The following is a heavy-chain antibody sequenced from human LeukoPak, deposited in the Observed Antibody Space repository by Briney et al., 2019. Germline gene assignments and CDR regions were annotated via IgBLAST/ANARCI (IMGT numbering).Heavy chain of an antibody. J-gene: IGHJ4*02. V-gene: IGHV1-69*05. CDR2: IIPIFGTA. CDR3: ARGSKVLVAATYD. D-gene: IGHD2-15*01. Sequence: ASVKVSCKASGGTFSSYAISWVRQAPGQGLEWMGGIIPIFGTANYAQKFQGRVTITTDESTSTAYMELSSLRSEDTAVCYCARGSKVLVAATYDWGQGTLVTVSS. CDR1: GGTFSSYA.